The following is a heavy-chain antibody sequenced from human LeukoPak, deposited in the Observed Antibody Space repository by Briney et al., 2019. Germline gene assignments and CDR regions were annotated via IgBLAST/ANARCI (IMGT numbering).Heavy chain of an antibody. CDR2: INPSGGST. J-gene: IGHJ4*02. V-gene: IGHV1-46*01. Sequence: ASVRVSSKASGYTFTSYYMQWVRQAPGEGLEWMGIINPSGGSTSYAQKFQGRVTMTRHTPTSTVYMELRSLRSEDTAVYYCARAPVGATTDQDYWGQGTLVTVSS. D-gene: IGHD1-26*01. CDR3: ARAPVGATTDQDY. CDR1: GYTFTSYY.